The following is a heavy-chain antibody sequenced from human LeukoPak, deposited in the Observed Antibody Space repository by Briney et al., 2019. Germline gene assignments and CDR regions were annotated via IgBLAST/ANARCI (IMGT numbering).Heavy chain of an antibody. V-gene: IGHV1-3*01. D-gene: IGHD6-13*01. CDR2: INAGNGNT. Sequence: ASVKVSCKASGYTFTSYGISWVRQAPGQRLEWMGWINAGNGNTKYSQKFQARVTITRGTSASTAYMELSSLRSEDTAVYYCARDPIGSRWPYYFDYWGQGTLVTVSS. J-gene: IGHJ4*02. CDR3: ARDPIGSRWPYYFDY. CDR1: GYTFTSYG.